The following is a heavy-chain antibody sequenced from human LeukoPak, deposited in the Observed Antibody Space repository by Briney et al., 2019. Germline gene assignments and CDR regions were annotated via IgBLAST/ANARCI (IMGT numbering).Heavy chain of an antibody. J-gene: IGHJ4*02. CDR1: GFSFSSYA. D-gene: IGHD2-2*01. CDR2: ISGSGGNA. CDR3: ARDQRRYCSSTSCYSFDY. Sequence: GGSLRLSCVGSGFSFSSYAMSWVRQAPGKGLEWVSGISGSGGNAYYADSIKGRFTISRDNSKNTLCLQMNSLRAEDTAVYYCARDQRRYCSSTSCYSFDYWGQGTLVTVSS. V-gene: IGHV3-23*01.